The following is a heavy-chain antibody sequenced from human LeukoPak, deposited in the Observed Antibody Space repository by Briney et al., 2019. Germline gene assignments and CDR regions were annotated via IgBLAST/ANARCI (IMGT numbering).Heavy chain of an antibody. CDR3: AKGDAAGAYRTDF. V-gene: IGHV3-30-3*01. Sequence: GGSLRLSCVASGISLRSYSVHWVRQAPGKGLEWVALTSHDESNKKYADSVRGRCTISRDNSRDTVFLQLSNLRHEDTAVYYCAKGDAAGAYRTDFWGPGTRVPVSS. CDR2: TSHDESNK. D-gene: IGHD6-13*01. J-gene: IGHJ4*02. CDR1: GISLRSYS.